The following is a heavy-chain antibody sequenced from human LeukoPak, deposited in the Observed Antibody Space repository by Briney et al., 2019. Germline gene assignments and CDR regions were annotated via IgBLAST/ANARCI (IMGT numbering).Heavy chain of an antibody. V-gene: IGHV4-34*01. CDR2: INHSGST. CDR1: GGSFSGYY. CDR3: ARGSRYISRGSRGVYFQH. Sequence: SETLSLTCAVYGGSFSGYYWSWVRQPPGKGLEWIGEINHSGSTNYNPSLKSRVTISVDTSKNQFSPKLSSVTAADTAVYYCARGSRYISRGSRGVYFQHWGQGTLVTVSS. J-gene: IGHJ1*01. D-gene: IGHD3-9*01.